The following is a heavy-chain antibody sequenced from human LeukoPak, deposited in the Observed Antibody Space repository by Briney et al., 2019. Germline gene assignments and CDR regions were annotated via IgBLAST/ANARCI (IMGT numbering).Heavy chain of an antibody. CDR3: ARDTSGWYKRFDY. CDR2: ISGSGSTI. CDR1: GFTLSSYE. V-gene: IGHV3-48*03. J-gene: IGHJ4*02. Sequence: GGSLRLSCAASGFTLSSYEMNWVRQAPGKGLEWISYISGSGSTIYYADSVKGRFTISRDNAKNSLYLQMNSLRAEDTAVYYCARDTSGWYKRFDYWGQGTLVTVSS. D-gene: IGHD6-19*01.